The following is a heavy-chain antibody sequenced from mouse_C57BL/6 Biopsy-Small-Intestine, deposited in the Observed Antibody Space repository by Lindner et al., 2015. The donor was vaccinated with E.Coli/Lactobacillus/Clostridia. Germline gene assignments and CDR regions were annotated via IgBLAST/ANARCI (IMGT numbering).Heavy chain of an antibody. J-gene: IGHJ2*01. CDR2: IYPGDGDT. V-gene: IGHV1-82*01. CDR3: ARGEYYGSSLDY. D-gene: IGHD1-1*01. CDR1: GYVFSSSW. Sequence: VQLQESGPELVKPGASVKISCKASGYVFSSSWMNWVKQRPGKGLEWIGRIYPGDGDTNYNGKFKGKATLTADKSSSTAYMELRSLTSEDSAVYFCARGEYYGSSLDYWGQGTTLTVSS.